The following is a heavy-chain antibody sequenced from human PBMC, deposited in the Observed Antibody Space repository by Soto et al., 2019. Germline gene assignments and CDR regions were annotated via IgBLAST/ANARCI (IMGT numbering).Heavy chain of an antibody. D-gene: IGHD2-2*01. CDR1: DGSISGYY. J-gene: IGHJ6*02. Sequence: SETLSLTCTFSDGSISGYYLSLLRNPPVKGLGLVGYIYNSGRTNYNPSLKSRVTISVDTSKNQFSLKLSSVTAADTAVYYCARARSDIVLVPAAMLRVDYGMDVWGQGTTVTVSS. CDR3: ARARSDIVLVPAAMLRVDYGMDV. CDR2: IYNSGRT. V-gene: IGHV4-59*08.